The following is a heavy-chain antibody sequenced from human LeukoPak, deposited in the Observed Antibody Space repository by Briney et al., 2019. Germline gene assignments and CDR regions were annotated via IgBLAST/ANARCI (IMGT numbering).Heavy chain of an antibody. V-gene: IGHV3-21*01. CDR2: ISSSSSYI. CDR1: GFTFSSYS. D-gene: IGHD5-18*01. J-gene: IGHJ4*02. CDR3: ARGFGYSYGYDY. Sequence: PGGSLRLSCAASGFTFSSYSMNWVRQAPGKGLEWVSSISSSSSYIYYADSVKGRFTIPRDNAKNSLYLQMNSLRAEDTAVYYCARGFGYSYGYDYWGQGTLVTVSS.